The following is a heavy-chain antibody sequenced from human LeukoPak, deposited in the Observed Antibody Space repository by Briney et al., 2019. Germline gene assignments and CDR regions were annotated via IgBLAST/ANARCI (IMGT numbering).Heavy chain of an antibody. CDR1: GGSISSSSYY. CDR2: IHYSGGA. D-gene: IGHD5-18*01. V-gene: IGHV4-39*01. J-gene: IGHJ4*02. Sequence: SETLSLTCTVSGGSISSSSYYWGWIRQAPGKALEWIGNIHYSGGAYYRPSLKSRVTISVDTSKNQFSLKLSSVTAADTAVYYCARQEGYSYEPYFDYWGQGTLVTVSS. CDR3: ARQEGYSYEPYFDY.